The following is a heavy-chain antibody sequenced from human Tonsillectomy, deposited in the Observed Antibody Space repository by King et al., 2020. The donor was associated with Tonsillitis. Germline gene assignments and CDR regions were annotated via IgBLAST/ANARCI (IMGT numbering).Heavy chain of an antibody. Sequence: VQLQQWGARLLKPSETLSLTCAVYGGSFSGYYWTWIRQPPGKGLEWIGEINHSGSTNYNPSLKSRVTISVDTSKNQFSLTLSPVTAADTAVYYCARGGGSIFGVIVADSYYYYMDVWGKGTTVTVSS. CDR3: ARGGGSIFGVIVADSYYYYMDV. J-gene: IGHJ6*03. D-gene: IGHD3-3*01. CDR2: INHSGST. V-gene: IGHV4-34*01. CDR1: GGSFSGYY.